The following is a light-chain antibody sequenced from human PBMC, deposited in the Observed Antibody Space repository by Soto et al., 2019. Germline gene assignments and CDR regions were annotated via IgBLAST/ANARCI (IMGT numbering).Light chain of an antibody. CDR3: QQSFSTPST. CDR2: AAS. J-gene: IGKJ3*01. CDR1: QSISSY. V-gene: IGKV1-39*01. Sequence: DIQMTQSPSSLSASVGDRVTITCRTSQSISSYLNLYQEQPGRAPKLLIYAASSLQSGVPSRFSGSGSGTDFTITITSLQPEDFAAYYCQQSFSTPSTFCPGTKVDLK.